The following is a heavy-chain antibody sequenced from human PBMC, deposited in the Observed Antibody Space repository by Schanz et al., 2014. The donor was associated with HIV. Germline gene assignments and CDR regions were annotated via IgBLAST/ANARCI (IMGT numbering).Heavy chain of an antibody. J-gene: IGHJ4*02. D-gene: IGHD5-18*01. CDR2: IKADGSER. V-gene: IGHV3-7*01. CDR1: GFTFSTYW. Sequence: VQLVESGGGLVQPGGSLRLSCAASGFTFSTYWMTWVRQAPGKGLEWVANIKADGSERYYVDSVRGRFTISRDNARNSIYLQMSTLRAEDTAVYYCATSIYTFGKGSFDYWGQGTLVTVSS. CDR3: ATSIYTFGKGSFDY.